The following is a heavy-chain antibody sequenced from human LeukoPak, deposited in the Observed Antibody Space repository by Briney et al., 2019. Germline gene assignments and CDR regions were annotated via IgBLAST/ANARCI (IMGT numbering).Heavy chain of an antibody. CDR3: NTGYHCDY. CDR2: INQDGSEK. V-gene: IGHV3-7*03. D-gene: IGHD3-9*01. Sequence: GGSLRLSCVVSGFSFSNYWLGWVRQAPGKGLEWVANINQDGSEKYYVDPVKGRFTISRDNAKNSLYLQMNSLRAEDTAVYYCNTGYHCDYWGQGTLVTVSS. CDR1: GFSFSNYW. J-gene: IGHJ4*02.